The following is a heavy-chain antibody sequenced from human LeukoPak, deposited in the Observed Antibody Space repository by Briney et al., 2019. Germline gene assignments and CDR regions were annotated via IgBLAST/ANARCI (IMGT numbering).Heavy chain of an antibody. Sequence: GGSLRLSCAASGFTFDDYAMHWVRQAPGKGLEWVSPISWDGGSTYYADSVKGRFTISRDNSKNSLYLQMNSLRAEDTALYYCAKDFGDGSALGDYWGQGTLVTVSS. J-gene: IGHJ4*02. CDR3: AKDFGDGSALGDY. CDR1: GFTFDDYA. D-gene: IGHD5-24*01. V-gene: IGHV3-43D*03. CDR2: ISWDGGST.